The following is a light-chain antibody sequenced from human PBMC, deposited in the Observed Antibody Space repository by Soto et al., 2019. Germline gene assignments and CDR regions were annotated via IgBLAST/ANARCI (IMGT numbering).Light chain of an antibody. V-gene: IGLV2-8*01. J-gene: IGLJ1*01. Sequence: QSALTQPPSASGSPGQSVTISCSGTSSDVGGYDSVSWYQHHPGKVPKLIIFDVDKWPSGVPDRFSGFKSGKTASLTVSGLRAEDEADYYCSSYAGSNTFVFGTGTKVTVL. CDR3: SSYAGSNTFV. CDR1: SSDVGGYDS. CDR2: DVD.